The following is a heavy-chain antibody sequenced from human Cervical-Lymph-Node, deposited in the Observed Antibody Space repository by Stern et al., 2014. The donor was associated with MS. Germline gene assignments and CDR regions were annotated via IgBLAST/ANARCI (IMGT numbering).Heavy chain of an antibody. J-gene: IGHJ6*02. CDR1: GLTFSMYW. CDR2: IKEDGSEK. CDR3: ARGLGGWNGYGMDV. Sequence: VQLVESGGGLVQPGGSLRLSCAASGLTFSMYWMSWVRQAPGKGLEGVANIKEDGSEKYYVDSVKGRFTISRDNAKNSLYLQMNSLRAEDTAVYYCARGLGGWNGYGMDVWGQGTTVTVSS. D-gene: IGHD1-1*01. V-gene: IGHV3-7*01.